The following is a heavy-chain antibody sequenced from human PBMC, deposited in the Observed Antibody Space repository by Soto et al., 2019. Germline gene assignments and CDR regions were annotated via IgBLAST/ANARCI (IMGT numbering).Heavy chain of an antibody. J-gene: IGHJ6*02. D-gene: IGHD5-18*01. CDR1: GFTFSNHW. V-gene: IGHV3-74*01. Sequence: PGGSLRLSCAAAGFTFSNHWIHWVRQAPGKGLVWVSRINGDGTGTFYADSVRGRFAISRDNAENTVYLQMNSLRAEDTAVYYCARGIQYRYGMDVWGQGTTVTISS. CDR3: ARGIQYRYGMDV. CDR2: INGDGTGT.